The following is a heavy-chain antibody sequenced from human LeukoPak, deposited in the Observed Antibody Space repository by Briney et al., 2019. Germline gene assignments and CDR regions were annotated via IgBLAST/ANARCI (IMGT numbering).Heavy chain of an antibody. D-gene: IGHD6-13*01. CDR3: ARGGTSGYSSSLHFWGGNYYFDY. CDR1: GFTFTNYW. V-gene: IGHV3-7*01. Sequence: GGSLRLSCADSGFTFTNYWMSWVRQAPGTGLEWVANIKQDGNEKYYVDSVRGRFTITRDNAKNSLYLQMNSLRAEDTAVYYCARGGTSGYSSSLHFWGGNYYFDYWGQGTLVTVSS. CDR2: IKQDGNEK. J-gene: IGHJ4*02.